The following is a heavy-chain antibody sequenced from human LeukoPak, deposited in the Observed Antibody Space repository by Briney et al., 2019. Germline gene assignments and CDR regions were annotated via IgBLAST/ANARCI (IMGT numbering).Heavy chain of an antibody. Sequence: PGGSLRLSCAASGFPVSSNYMSWVRQAPGQGLEWVSVIYSGVPTYYADSVKGRFTISRDNSKNTLYLQMNSLRAEDTAVYYCARDRGPTRAFDIWGQGTMVTVS. CDR1: GFPVSSNY. J-gene: IGHJ3*02. CDR2: IYSGVPT. V-gene: IGHV3-53*01. CDR3: ARDRGPTRAFDI. D-gene: IGHD5-24*01.